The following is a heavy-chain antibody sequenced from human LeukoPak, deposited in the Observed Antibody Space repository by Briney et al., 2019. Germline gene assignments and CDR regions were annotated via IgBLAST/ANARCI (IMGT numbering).Heavy chain of an antibody. V-gene: IGHV4-30-2*01. Sequence: SETLSLTCAVSGGSISSGGYSWSWLRQPPGKGLEWIGYIYHSGSTYYNPSLKSRVTMSVDTSKNQFSLKLSSVTAADTAVYYCARGKEWFDPWGQGTLVTVSS. CDR3: ARGKEWFDP. CDR1: GGSISSGGYS. J-gene: IGHJ5*02. CDR2: IYHSGST.